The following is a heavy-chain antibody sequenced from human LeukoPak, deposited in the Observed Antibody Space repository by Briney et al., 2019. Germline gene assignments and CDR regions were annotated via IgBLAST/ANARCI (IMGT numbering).Heavy chain of an antibody. CDR3: ARASYYDSSGYSRGDAFDI. D-gene: IGHD3-22*01. V-gene: IGHV1-46*01. J-gene: IGHJ3*02. CDR2: INPSGGST. Sequence: ASVKVSCKASGYTFTSYYMHWVRQAPGRGLEWMGIINPSGGSTGYAQKFQGRVTMTRDTSTSTVYMELSSLRSEDTAVYYCARASYYDSSGYSRGDAFDIWGQGTMVTVSS. CDR1: GYTFTSYY.